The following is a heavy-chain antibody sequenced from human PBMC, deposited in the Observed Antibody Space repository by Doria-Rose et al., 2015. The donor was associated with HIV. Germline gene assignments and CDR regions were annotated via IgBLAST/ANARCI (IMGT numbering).Heavy chain of an antibody. Sequence: VQLQESGGGLILPGGSLRLSCAASGFTISSNYMTWVRQAPGKGLECVSVTYTSGSTSYADFVKGRFTISRDNSKNTLYLQMKSLRAEDTAVYYCARQILGSGSYIARSDYWGQGTLVTVSS. CDR1: GFTISSNY. J-gene: IGHJ4*02. CDR2: TYTSGST. V-gene: IGHV3-53*01. CDR3: ARQILGSGSYIARSDY. D-gene: IGHD3-10*01.